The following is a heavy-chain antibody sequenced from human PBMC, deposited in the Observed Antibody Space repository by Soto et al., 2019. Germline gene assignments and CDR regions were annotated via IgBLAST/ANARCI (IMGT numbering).Heavy chain of an antibody. V-gene: IGHV4-4*02. Sequence: PSETLSPTCAVSGASIGSGGWWRWVRQPPRKGLEWIAEIFHDGNTNYSPSLKSRVTISVDKSQNQFSLNVYSVTAADTAVYYCARHEGWTGPDQWGQGTLVTVSS. CDR3: ARHEGWTGPDQ. CDR2: IFHDGNT. D-gene: IGHD2-8*02. CDR1: GASIGSGGW. J-gene: IGHJ5*02.